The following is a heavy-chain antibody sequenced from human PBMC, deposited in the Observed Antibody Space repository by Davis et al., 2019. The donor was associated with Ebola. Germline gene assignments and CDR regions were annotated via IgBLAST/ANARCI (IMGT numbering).Heavy chain of an antibody. J-gene: IGHJ4*02. CDR2: IKQDGSEK. CDR3: ARGKSLPGTDY. CDR1: GFTFRNYW. V-gene: IGHV3-7*01. Sequence: PGGSLRLSCAASGFTFRNYWMNWLRQVPGKGLEWVATIKQDGSEKYYVESVKGRFTVSRDNAKNSMSLQMNTLRAEDTAIYYCARGKSLPGTDYWGQGTQVTVSS. D-gene: IGHD1-26*01.